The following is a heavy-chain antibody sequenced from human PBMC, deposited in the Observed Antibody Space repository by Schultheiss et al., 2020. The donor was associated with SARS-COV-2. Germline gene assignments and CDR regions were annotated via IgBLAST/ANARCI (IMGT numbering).Heavy chain of an antibody. V-gene: IGHV4-4*07. J-gene: IGHJ2*01. CDR2: IYHSGST. CDR3: AREPAPDWYFDL. Sequence: SETLSLTCTVSGGSISSYYWSWIRQPAGKGLEWIGSIYHSGSTYYNPSLKSRVTISVDRSKNQFSLKLSSVTAADTAVYYCAREPAPDWYFDLWGRGTLVTVSS. CDR1: GGSISSYY.